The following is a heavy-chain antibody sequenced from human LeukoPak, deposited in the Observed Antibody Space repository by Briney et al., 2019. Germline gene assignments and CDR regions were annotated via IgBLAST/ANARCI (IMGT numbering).Heavy chain of an antibody. Sequence: ASVKVSCKASGYTFTSYGISWVRQAPGQGLEWMGWISAYNGNTNYAQKLQGRVTMTTDTSTSTAYMELRSLRSDDTAVYYCARGYRDCSSTSCYYYYYYYMDVWGKGTTVTISS. V-gene: IGHV1-18*01. CDR3: ARGYRDCSSTSCYYYYYYYMDV. CDR2: ISAYNGNT. J-gene: IGHJ6*03. D-gene: IGHD2-2*01. CDR1: GYTFTSYG.